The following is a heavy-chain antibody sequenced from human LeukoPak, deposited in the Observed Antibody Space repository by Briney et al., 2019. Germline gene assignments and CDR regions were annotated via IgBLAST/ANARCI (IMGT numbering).Heavy chain of an antibody. CDR2: ISGSGGDT. Sequence: GGSLRLSCAASGFTFSSYAMNWLRQAPGKGLEWVSLISGSGGDTYHADSVKGRFTISRDNTKKTLYLQMNSLRAEDTAVYYCAYRGKIAVTTKGAFDIWGQGTLVTVSS. CDR1: GFTFSSYA. J-gene: IGHJ3*02. D-gene: IGHD4-17*01. V-gene: IGHV3-23*01. CDR3: AYRGKIAVTTKGAFDI.